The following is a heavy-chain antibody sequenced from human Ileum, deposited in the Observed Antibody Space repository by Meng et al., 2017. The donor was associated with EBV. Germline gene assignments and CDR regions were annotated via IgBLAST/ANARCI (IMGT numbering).Heavy chain of an antibody. J-gene: IGHJ4*02. CDR1: GYSFTTYA. D-gene: IGHD2-2*01. CDR2: INAGNGNT. V-gene: IGHV1-3*01. Sequence: QVQLVQSGAEVKKPGASVKVSCKASGYSFTTYAMQWVRQAPGQRLEWMGWINAGNGNTKYSEKFQSRVTITRDTAASTAYMELSSLRSEDTAVYYCARTGCSSSSCYDYWGQGTMVTVSA. CDR3: ARTGCSSSSCYDY.